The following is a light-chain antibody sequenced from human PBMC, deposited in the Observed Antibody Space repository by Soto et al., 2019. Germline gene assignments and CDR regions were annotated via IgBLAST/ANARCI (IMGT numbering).Light chain of an antibody. Sequence: DIQMTQSPSTLSASVGDRVSITCRASQNIDDWLDWYQQKPGKAPKFLIYDASTLTSGVPSRFSGSRSGTEFTLTISSLQPDDFATYYCQQYSSHRTFGQGTKVEFK. CDR3: QQYSSHRT. J-gene: IGKJ1*01. CDR1: QNIDDW. CDR2: DAS. V-gene: IGKV1-5*01.